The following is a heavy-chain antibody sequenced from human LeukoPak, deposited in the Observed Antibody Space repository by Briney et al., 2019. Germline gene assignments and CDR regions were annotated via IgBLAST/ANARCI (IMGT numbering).Heavy chain of an antibody. V-gene: IGHV4-59*01. CDR3: ARVRIGRFGVPSWFDP. CDR1: GGSISSYY. CDR2: IYYSGST. J-gene: IGHJ5*02. D-gene: IGHD3-10*01. Sequence: SETLSLTCTVSGGSISSYYWSWIRQPPGKGLEWIGYIYYSGSTNYNPSLKSRVTISVDTSKNQFSLKLSSVTAADTAVYYCARVRIGRFGVPSWFDPWGQGILVTVSS.